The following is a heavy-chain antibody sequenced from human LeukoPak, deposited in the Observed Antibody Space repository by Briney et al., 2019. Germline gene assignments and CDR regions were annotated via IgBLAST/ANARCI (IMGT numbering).Heavy chain of an antibody. V-gene: IGHV4-59*01. CDR3: ARSYYVWLDP. CDR1: GGSISSYY. D-gene: IGHD3-16*01. CDR2: IYYSGST. Sequence: SETLSLTCSVSGGSISSYYWSWMRQPPGKGLEWIGHIYYSGSTNYNPSLKNRVTISVDTSKNQFSLKLSSVTAADTAVYYCARSYYVWLDPWGQGTLVTVSS. J-gene: IGHJ5*02.